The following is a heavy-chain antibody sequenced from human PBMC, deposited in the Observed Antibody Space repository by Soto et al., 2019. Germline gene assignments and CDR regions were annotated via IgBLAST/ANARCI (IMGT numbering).Heavy chain of an antibody. J-gene: IGHJ5*02. D-gene: IGHD3-3*01. Sequence: ASVKVSCKASGYTFTSYGISWVRQAPGQGLEWMGWISAYNGNTNYAQKLQGRVTMTTDTSTSTAYMELRSLRSDDTAVYYCARVVLHTYYDDWSGYGWFDPWGQGTLVTVSS. CDR1: GYTFTSYG. V-gene: IGHV1-18*01. CDR2: ISAYNGNT. CDR3: ARVVLHTYYDDWSGYGWFDP.